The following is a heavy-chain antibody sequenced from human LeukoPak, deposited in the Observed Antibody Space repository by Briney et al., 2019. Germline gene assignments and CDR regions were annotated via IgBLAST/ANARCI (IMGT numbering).Heavy chain of an antibody. CDR3: ARVRNEYYYYYGMDV. J-gene: IGHJ6*02. CDR2: INPNSGGT. Sequence: ASVKVSCKASGYTFTGYYMHWVRQAPGQGLEWMGWINPNSGGTNYAQKFQGRVTMTTDTSTSTAYMELRSLRSDDTAVYYCARVRNEYYYYYGMDVWGQGTTVTVSS. CDR1: GYTFTGYY. V-gene: IGHV1-2*02.